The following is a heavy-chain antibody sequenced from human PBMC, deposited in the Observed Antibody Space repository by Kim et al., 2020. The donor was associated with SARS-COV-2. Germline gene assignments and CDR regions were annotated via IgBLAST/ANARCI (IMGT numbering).Heavy chain of an antibody. V-gene: IGHV1-69*04. CDR3: ARAAAGNFDY. CDR1: GGTFSSYA. CDR2: IIPILGIA. D-gene: IGHD6-13*01. Sequence: SVKVSCKASGGTFSSYAISWVRQAPGQGLEWMGRIIPILGIANYAQKFQGRVTITAEKSTSTAYMELSSLRSEDTAVYYCARAAAGNFDYWGQGTLVTVSS. J-gene: IGHJ4*02.